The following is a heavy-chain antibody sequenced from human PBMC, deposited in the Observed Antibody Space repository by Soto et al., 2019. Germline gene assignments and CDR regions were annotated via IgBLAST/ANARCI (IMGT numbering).Heavy chain of an antibody. CDR1: GGSISSYY. CDR3: ASEGHYRNWFDP. J-gene: IGHJ5*02. Sequence: QVQLQESGPGLVKPSETLSLTCTVPGGSISSYYWSWIRQPPGKGLEWIGYIYYSGSTHYNPSLKSRVTISVDTSKSQFSLKLSSVTAADTAVYYCASEGHYRNWFDPWGQGTLVTVSS. V-gene: IGHV4-59*01. D-gene: IGHD3-10*01. CDR2: IYYSGST.